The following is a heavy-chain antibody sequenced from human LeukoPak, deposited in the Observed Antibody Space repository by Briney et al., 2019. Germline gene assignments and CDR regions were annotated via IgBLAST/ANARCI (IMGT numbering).Heavy chain of an antibody. J-gene: IGHJ4*02. D-gene: IGHD3-3*01. CDR2: ISSSSSTI. CDR3: ARSTSAYYDFWSGPHPGSGMDY. Sequence: GGSLRLSCAASGFTFSSYSMNWVRQAPGKGLEWVSYISSSSSTIYYADSVKGRFTISRDNAKNSLYLQMNSLRAEDTAVYYCARSTSAYYDFWSGPHPGSGMDYWGQGTLVTVSS. V-gene: IGHV3-48*01. CDR1: GFTFSSYS.